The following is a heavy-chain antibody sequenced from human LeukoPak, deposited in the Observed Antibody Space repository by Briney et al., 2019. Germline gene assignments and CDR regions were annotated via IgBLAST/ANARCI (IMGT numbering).Heavy chain of an antibody. J-gene: IGHJ3*01. CDR2: IYYSGST. Sequence: SETLSLTCTVSGGSISSHYWSWIRQPPGKGLEWIGYIYYSGSTNYSPSLKSRVTISVDTSKNQFSLKLSSVTAADTAVYYCARVGGLYYYDSSGYLNDWGQGTMVTVSS. V-gene: IGHV4-59*11. CDR3: ARVGGLYYYDSSGYLND. D-gene: IGHD3-22*01. CDR1: GGSISSHY.